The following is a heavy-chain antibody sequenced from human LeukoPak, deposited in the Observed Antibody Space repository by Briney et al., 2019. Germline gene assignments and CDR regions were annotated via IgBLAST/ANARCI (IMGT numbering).Heavy chain of an antibody. J-gene: IGHJ4*02. CDR1: GYTFTGSY. CDR3: ARGVGRYYGSGSYFRGFKPFVY. V-gene: IGHV1-2*02. CDR2: LNPNSGDT. D-gene: IGHD3-10*01. Sequence: GASVKVSCKASGYTFTGSYMHWVRQAPGQGLEWMGWLNPNSGDTKDAQKFQGRVTMTRDTSINTAYMELSRLRSDDTAVYYCARGVGRYYGSGSYFRGFKPFVYWGQGTLVTVSS.